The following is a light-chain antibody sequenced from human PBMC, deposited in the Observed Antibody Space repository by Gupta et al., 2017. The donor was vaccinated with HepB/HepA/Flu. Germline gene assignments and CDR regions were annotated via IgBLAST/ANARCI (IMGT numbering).Light chain of an antibody. CDR2: GKN. Sequence: SSELTQDPAVSVALGQTVTITCQGDSLRSYYASWYRQKPGQAPVLVIYGKNNRPSGIPDRFSGSSSGNTASLTITGAQAEDEADYYCNSRDSSGNHLVFGGGTKLTVL. V-gene: IGLV3-19*01. CDR3: NSRDSSGNHLV. CDR1: SLRSYY. J-gene: IGLJ2*01.